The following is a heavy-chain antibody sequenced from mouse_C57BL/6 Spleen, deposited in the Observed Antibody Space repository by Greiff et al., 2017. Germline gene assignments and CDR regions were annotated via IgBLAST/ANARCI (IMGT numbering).Heavy chain of an antibody. CDR2: IYPGSGNT. CDR3: ARSFGYDAGYAMDY. J-gene: IGHJ4*01. CDR1: GYTFTDYY. Sequence: QVQLQQSGAELVRPGASVKLSCKASGYTFTDYYINWVKQRPGQGLEWIARIYPGSGNTYYNEKFKGKATLTAEKSSSTAYMQLSSLTSEDSAVYFCARSFGYDAGYAMDYWGQGTSVTVSS. D-gene: IGHD2-2*01. V-gene: IGHV1-76*01.